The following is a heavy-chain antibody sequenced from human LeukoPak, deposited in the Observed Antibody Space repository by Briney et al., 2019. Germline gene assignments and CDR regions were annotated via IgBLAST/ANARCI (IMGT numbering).Heavy chain of an antibody. Sequence: ASVKVSCKASGYTFTSYGISWVRQAPGQELEWMGWISAYNGNTNYAQKLQGRVTMTTDTSTSTAYMELRSLRSDDTAVYYCARVGEITMIVVDTDYWGQGTLVTVSS. CDR2: ISAYNGNT. J-gene: IGHJ4*02. D-gene: IGHD3-22*01. CDR3: ARVGEITMIVVDTDY. CDR1: GYTFTSYG. V-gene: IGHV1-18*01.